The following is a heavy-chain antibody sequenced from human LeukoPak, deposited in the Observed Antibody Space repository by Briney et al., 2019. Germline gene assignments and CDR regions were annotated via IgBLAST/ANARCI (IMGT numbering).Heavy chain of an antibody. D-gene: IGHD3-10*01. CDR2: ISAYNGNT. CDR1: GYTFTSYG. J-gene: IGHJ6*02. CDR3: ARDRTNYYGSGSYYQRYYYYGMDV. V-gene: IGHV1-18*01. Sequence: ASVKVSCKASGYTFTSYGISWVRQAPGQGLEWMGWISAYNGNTNYAQKLQGRVTMTTDTSTSTAYMELRSLRSDDTAVYYCARDRTNYYGSGSYYQRYYYYGMDVWGQGTTVTVSS.